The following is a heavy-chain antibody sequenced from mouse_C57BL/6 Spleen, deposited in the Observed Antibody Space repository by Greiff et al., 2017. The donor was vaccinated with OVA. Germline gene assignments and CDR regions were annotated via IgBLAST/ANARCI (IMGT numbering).Heavy chain of an antibody. Sequence: EVKLMESGGGLVKPGGSLKLSCAASGFTFSDYGMHWVRQAPEKGLEWVAYISSGSSTIYYADTVKGRFPISRDNAKNTLFLQMTSLRSEDTAMYYCARPGNYPYAMDYWGQGTSVTVSS. CDR3: ARPGNYPYAMDY. CDR1: GFTFSDYG. J-gene: IGHJ4*01. D-gene: IGHD2-1*01. V-gene: IGHV5-17*01. CDR2: ISSGSSTI.